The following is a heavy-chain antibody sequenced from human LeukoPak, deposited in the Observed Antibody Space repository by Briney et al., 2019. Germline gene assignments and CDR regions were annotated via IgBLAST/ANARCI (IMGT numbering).Heavy chain of an antibody. J-gene: IGHJ4*02. CDR3: ARGSTHLLSSSWQGGFDY. CDR1: GGSFSGYY. Sequence: SETLSLTCAVYGGSFSGYYWSWIRQPPGKGLEWIGRIYTSGSTNYNPSLKSRVTISVDTSKNQFSLKLSSVTAADTAVYYCARGSTHLLSSSWQGGFDYWGQGTLVTVSS. D-gene: IGHD6-13*01. CDR2: IYTSGST. V-gene: IGHV4-59*10.